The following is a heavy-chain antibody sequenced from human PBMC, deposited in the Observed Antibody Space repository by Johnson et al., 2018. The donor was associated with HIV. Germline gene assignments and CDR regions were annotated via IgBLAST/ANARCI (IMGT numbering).Heavy chain of an antibody. J-gene: IGHJ3*02. CDR1: GFTVSSNY. CDR3: ARDAGQWLDDAFDI. CDR2: IYSGGST. Sequence: VQLVESGGGLVQPGGSLRLSCVASGFTVSSNYMNWVRQAPGKGLEWVSVIYSGGSTYYADSVKGRFTISRDNSKNTLYLQMNSLRAEDTAVYYCARDAGQWLDDAFDIWGQGTMVTVSS. V-gene: IGHV3-66*01. D-gene: IGHD6-19*01.